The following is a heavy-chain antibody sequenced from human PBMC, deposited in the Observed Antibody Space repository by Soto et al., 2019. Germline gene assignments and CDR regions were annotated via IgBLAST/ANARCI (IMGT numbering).Heavy chain of an antibody. CDR2: INHSGRT. Sequence: QVQLQQWGAGLLKPSGTLSLTCAVYGGSFNSFYWSWIRQAPGKGLERIGEINHSGRTNYNPSLKSRVTILVDPSKNQFSLNLTSVTAADTAVYYCAREYSSSYYFDYWGQGTLVTVSS. J-gene: IGHJ4*02. CDR1: GGSFNSFY. CDR3: AREYSSSYYFDY. V-gene: IGHV4-34*02. D-gene: IGHD6-6*01.